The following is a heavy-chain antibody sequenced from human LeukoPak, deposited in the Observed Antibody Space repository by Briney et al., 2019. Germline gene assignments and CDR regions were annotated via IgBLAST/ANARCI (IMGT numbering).Heavy chain of an antibody. J-gene: IGHJ3*02. CDR2: IGGSGGST. CDR3: ARSPYDSSAHDAFDI. V-gene: IGHV3-23*01. Sequence: GGSLRLSCAASGFTFSSYAMSWVRQAPGKGLEWVSAIGGSGGSTYYADSVKGRFTISRDNSKNTLYLQMNSLRAEDTAVYYCARSPYDSSAHDAFDIWGQGTMVTVSS. D-gene: IGHD3-22*01. CDR1: GFTFSSYA.